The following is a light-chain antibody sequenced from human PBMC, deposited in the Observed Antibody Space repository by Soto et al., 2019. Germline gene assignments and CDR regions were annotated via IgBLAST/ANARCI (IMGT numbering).Light chain of an antibody. CDR3: QQYDGSVWT. CDR1: QSVPTNN. CDR2: GAS. Sequence: IVLTQSPGTLSLSPGERATLSCRASQSVPTNNLAWYQQRPGQAPRLIIYGASLRATGIPDRFSGSGSGTDVTITISRLENEDLAVYYCQQYDGSVWTFGQGTKVDIK. J-gene: IGKJ1*01. V-gene: IGKV3-20*01.